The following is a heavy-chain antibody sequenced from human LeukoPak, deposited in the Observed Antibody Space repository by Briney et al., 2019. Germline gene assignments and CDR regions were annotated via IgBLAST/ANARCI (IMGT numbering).Heavy chain of an antibody. CDR3: AAGTAADY. D-gene: IGHD6-13*01. V-gene: IGHV3-11*03. J-gene: IGHJ4*02. CDR2: ISSSSSYT. Sequence: GGSLRLSCVVSGIPFSDFYMNWIRRAPGKGLEWISYISSSSSYTDYAESVKGRFTISRDNAKSAPYLEMNDLRVEDTAVYYCAAGTAADYWGQGTLVIVSS. CDR1: GIPFSDFY.